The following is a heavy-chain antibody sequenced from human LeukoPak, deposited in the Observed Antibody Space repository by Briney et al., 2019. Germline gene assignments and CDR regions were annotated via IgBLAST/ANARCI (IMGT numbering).Heavy chain of an antibody. CDR1: GVSISSSSYY. CDR3: ARQAVTMETEAY. V-gene: IGHV4-39*01. Sequence: SETLSLTCTVSGVSISSSSYYWGWIRQPPGKGLEWIGSIYYSGSTYYNPSLKSRVTISVDTSKNQFSLKLSSVTAADTAVYYCARQAVTMETEAYWGQGTLVTVSS. D-gene: IGHD3-10*01. CDR2: IYYSGST. J-gene: IGHJ4*02.